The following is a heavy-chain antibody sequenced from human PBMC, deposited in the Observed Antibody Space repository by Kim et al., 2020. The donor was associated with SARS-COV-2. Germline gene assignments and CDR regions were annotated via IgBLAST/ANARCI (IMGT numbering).Heavy chain of an antibody. CDR1: GFTFSSYE. Sequence: GGSLRLSCAASGFTFSSYEMNWVRQAPGKGLEWVSYISSSGSTIYYADSVKGRFTISRDNAKNSLYLQMKSLRAEDTAVYYCARGGYYYDSSGYYDAFDIWGQGTMVTVSS. V-gene: IGHV3-48*03. D-gene: IGHD3-22*01. CDR2: ISSSGSTI. J-gene: IGHJ3*02. CDR3: ARGGYYYDSSGYYDAFDI.